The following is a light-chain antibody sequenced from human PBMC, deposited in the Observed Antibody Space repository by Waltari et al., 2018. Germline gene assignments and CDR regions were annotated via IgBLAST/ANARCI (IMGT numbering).Light chain of an antibody. CDR1: SSDVGGYKY. CDR3: SSYTSSSVV. V-gene: IGLV2-14*01. CDR2: DVS. J-gene: IGLJ2*01. Sequence: QSALTQPASVSGSPGQAITISCTRTSSDVGGYKYVSWYQQHPGKAPKLMIYDVSNRPSGVSNRSSGPKSGNTASLTISGLQAEDEADYYCSSYTSSSVVFGGRTKLTVL.